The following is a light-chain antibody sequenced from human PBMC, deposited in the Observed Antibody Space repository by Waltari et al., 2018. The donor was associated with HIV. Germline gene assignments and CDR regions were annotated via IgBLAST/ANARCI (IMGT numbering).Light chain of an antibody. V-gene: IGLV1-44*01. J-gene: IGLJ3*02. Sequence: QSVLTQPPSASGTPGQRVPISCSGSSSNIGRNTVSCFQQLPGTAPKLLIYSNNQRPSGVPDRFSGSKSGTSASLAITGLQSEDEADYYCAAWDDSLNGWVFGGGTKLTVL. CDR2: SNN. CDR1: SSNIGRNT. CDR3: AAWDDSLNGWV.